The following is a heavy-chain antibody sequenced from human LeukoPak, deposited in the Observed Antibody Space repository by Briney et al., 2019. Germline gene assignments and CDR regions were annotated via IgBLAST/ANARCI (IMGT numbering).Heavy chain of an antibody. V-gene: IGHV3-23*01. D-gene: IGHD6-19*01. J-gene: IGHJ5*02. Sequence: PGGPLGFPCQALGFPFRAHTLNWFRRAQGKGLKWASSIRGGGAPVYADSVKGRFTTSRDDFKSTVFLQMDSLRPEDTAVYYCARCTIGDGSGWCTWFAPWGQGTLVTVSS. CDR1: GFPFRAHT. CDR3: ARCTIGDGSGWCTWFAP. CDR2: IRGGGAP.